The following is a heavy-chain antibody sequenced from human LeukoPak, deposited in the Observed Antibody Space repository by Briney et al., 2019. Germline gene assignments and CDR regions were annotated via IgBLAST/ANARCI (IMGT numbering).Heavy chain of an antibody. Sequence: SETLSLTCTVSGGSISSYYWSWIRQPPGKGLEWIGYIYYSGSTNYNPSLKSRVIISVDTSKNQFSLKLSSVTAADTAVYYCARHTRRAAGIDYWGQGTLVTVSS. J-gene: IGHJ4*02. CDR3: ARHTRRAAGIDY. CDR2: IYYSGST. CDR1: GGSISSYY. V-gene: IGHV4-59*08. D-gene: IGHD6-13*01.